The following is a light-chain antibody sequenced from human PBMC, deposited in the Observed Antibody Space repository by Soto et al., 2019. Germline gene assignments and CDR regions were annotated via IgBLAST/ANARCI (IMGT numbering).Light chain of an antibody. J-gene: IGLJ1*01. V-gene: IGLV3-21*02. CDR3: QVWDTISDHYV. CDR2: VDS. Sequence: SYELTQPPSASVAPGQTARITCGGNNIESKSVHWYQQRPGQAPVLVIYVDSDRPSGIPDRFSASTSGNTAALTISRVEAGDEADYYCQVWDTISDHYVFGSGTKATVL. CDR1: NIESKS.